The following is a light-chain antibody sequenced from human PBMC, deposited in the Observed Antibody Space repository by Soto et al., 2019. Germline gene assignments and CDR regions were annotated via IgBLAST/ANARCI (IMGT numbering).Light chain of an antibody. J-gene: IGKJ4*01. CDR2: AAS. Sequence: AIQMTQSPSSLSASVGDRVNITCRASQGIGNDLGWYQQKPGKAPKLLIYAASNLPSGVPSRFSGSGSGTDFTLPISGLQPYDFATYYCLQDSNYPLTFGGGTKVEVK. CDR3: LQDSNYPLT. CDR1: QGIGND. V-gene: IGKV1-6*01.